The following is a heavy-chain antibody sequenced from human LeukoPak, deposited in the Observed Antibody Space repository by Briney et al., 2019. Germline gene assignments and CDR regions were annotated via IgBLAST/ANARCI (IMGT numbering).Heavy chain of an antibody. D-gene: IGHD3-3*01. CDR2: INPNSGGT. CDR1: GYTFTGYY. Sequence: ASVKVSCKASGYTFTGYYMLWVRQAPGQGLEWMGWINPNSGGTNYAQKFQGRVTMTRDTSISTAYMELSRLRSDDTAVYYCARDRRGFWSGSKHFDYWGQGTLVTVSS. CDR3: ARDRRGFWSGSKHFDY. J-gene: IGHJ4*02. V-gene: IGHV1-2*02.